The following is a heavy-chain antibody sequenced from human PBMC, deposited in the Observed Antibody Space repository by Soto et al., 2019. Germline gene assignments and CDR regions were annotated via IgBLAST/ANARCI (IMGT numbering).Heavy chain of an antibody. Sequence: SETLSLTCAVSGGSISSGGYSWSWIRQPPGKGLEWIGYIYHSGSTYYNPSLKSRVTISVDRSKNQFSLKLSSVTAADTAVYYCARGGYCISTSFHNWFDPWGQGTLVTVSS. CDR1: GGSISSGGYS. CDR2: IYHSGST. J-gene: IGHJ5*02. D-gene: IGHD2-2*01. V-gene: IGHV4-30-2*01. CDR3: ARGGYCISTSFHNWFDP.